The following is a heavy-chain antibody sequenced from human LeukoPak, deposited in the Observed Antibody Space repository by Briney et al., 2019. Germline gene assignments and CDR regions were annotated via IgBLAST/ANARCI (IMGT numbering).Heavy chain of an antibody. Sequence: GGSLRLFCVASGISVSSIYMSWVGQAPGKGLEWVSVTYSGGNTYYADSVKGRFTISRDNSKNTLYLQMSSLRVDDTAVYYCARPGTTLYYAMDVWGQGTAVSVSS. D-gene: IGHD4-11*01. CDR2: TYSGGNT. V-gene: IGHV3-66*04. CDR1: GISVSSIY. J-gene: IGHJ6*02. CDR3: ARPGTTLYYAMDV.